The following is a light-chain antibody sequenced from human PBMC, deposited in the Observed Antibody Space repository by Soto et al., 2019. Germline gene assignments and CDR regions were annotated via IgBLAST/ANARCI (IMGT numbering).Light chain of an antibody. CDR1: QSVSSQ. CDR3: QQRYYWPWT. J-gene: IGKJ1*01. V-gene: IGKV3-11*01. CDR2: DVS. Sequence: VVLTHSPATLSLSPWERASLSCRASQSVSSQLAWYQQKPGQTPRLLIYDVSNRATGISARFSGSGSGTDFTLTIGSLEPEDFAVYFCQQRYYWPWTVGQGTKVDIK.